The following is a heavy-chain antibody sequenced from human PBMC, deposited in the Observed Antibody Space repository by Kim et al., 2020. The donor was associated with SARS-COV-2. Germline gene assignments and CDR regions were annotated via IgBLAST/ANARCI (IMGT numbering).Heavy chain of an antibody. CDR1: GYTFTSYA. Sequence: ASVKVTCKASGYTFTSYAMNWVRQAPGQGLEWMGWINNNIGNPTHAQGFTGRFVFSLDTSVSTAYLQISSLKAEDTAVYYCARGGAGYYFDYLGQGTLVTVSS. CDR2: INNNIGNP. CDR3: ARGGAGYYFDY. J-gene: IGHJ4*02. D-gene: IGHD1-26*01. V-gene: IGHV7-4-1*02.